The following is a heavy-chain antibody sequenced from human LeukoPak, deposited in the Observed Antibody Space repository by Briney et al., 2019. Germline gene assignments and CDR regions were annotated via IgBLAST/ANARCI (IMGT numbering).Heavy chain of an antibody. CDR3: AIGGVHSSSPYYFDY. CDR1: GYSFTSYW. Sequence: GESLKISCKGSGYSFTSYWIGWVRQMPGKGLEWMGIIYPGDSDTRYSPSFQGQVTISADKSISTAYLQWSSLKASDTAMYYCAIGGVHSSSPYYFDYWGQGTLVTVSS. J-gene: IGHJ4*02. D-gene: IGHD6-13*01. V-gene: IGHV5-51*01. CDR2: IYPGDSDT.